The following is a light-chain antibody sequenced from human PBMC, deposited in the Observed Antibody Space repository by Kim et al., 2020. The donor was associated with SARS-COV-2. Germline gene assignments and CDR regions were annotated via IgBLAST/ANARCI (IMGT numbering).Light chain of an antibody. CDR1: QSISSL. J-gene: IGKJ5*01. CDR2: KAS. V-gene: IGKV1-5*03. CDR3: QQYNSYSIT. Sequence: ASVGDRVTITCRASQSISSLLAWYQQKPGKAPKLLIYKASSLESGVPSRFSGSGSGTEFTLTISSLQPDDFATYYCQQYNSYSITFGQGTRLEIK.